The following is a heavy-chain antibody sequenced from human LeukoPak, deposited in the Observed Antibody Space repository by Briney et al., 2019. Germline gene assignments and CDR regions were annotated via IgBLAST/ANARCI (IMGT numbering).Heavy chain of an antibody. Sequence: PGRSLRLSCAASGFTFDDYAMHWVQQAPGKGLEWVSGISWNSGSIGYADSVKGRFTISRDNAKNSLYLQMNSLRAEDTALYYCAKDLVLGGTTGFDYWGQGTLVTVSS. D-gene: IGHD3-16*01. J-gene: IGHJ4*02. V-gene: IGHV3-9*01. CDR2: ISWNSGSI. CDR1: GFTFDDYA. CDR3: AKDLVLGGTTGFDY.